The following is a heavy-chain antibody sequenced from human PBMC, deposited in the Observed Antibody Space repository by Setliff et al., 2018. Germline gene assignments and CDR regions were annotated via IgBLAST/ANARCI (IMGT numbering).Heavy chain of an antibody. V-gene: IGHV4-39*01. D-gene: IGHD4-4*01. CDR2: ISYDGAT. Sequence: PSETLSLTCSVSDDSFYSSSYYWAWIRQPPGRGLEWIGSISYDGATNYNSSLKSRVAMSLDVPERQFALKLSSVTAVDAAVYYCAREGRWDYSYPIYWGQGILVTSPQ. J-gene: IGHJ4*02. CDR1: DDSFYSSSYY. CDR3: AREGRWDYSYPIY.